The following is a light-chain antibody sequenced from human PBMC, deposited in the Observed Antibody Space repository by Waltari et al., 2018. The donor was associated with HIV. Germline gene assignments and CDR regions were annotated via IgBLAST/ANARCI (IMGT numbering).Light chain of an antibody. Sequence: QSALTQPPSASGSPGQSVTISCTGTSSDVGGSNYVSWYQQHPGKAPKLMIFDVSKRPSGVPDRFSGSKSGNTASLTVSGLQAEDEADYYCSSYAGSNNPNYVFGTGTKVTVL. CDR2: DVS. V-gene: IGLV2-8*01. CDR1: SSDVGGSNY. J-gene: IGLJ1*01. CDR3: SSYAGSNNPNYV.